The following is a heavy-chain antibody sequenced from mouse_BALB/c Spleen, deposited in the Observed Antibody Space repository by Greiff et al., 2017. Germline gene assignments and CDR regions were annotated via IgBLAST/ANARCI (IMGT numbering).Heavy chain of an antibody. D-gene: IGHD2-4*01. CDR2: ISSGSRTI. V-gene: IGHV5-17*02. CDR1: GFTFSSFG. Sequence: EVHLVESGGGLVQPGGSRKLSCAASGFTFSSFGMHWVRQAPEKGLEWVAYISSGSRTIYYADTVKGRFTISRDNPKNTLFLQMTSLRSEDTAMYYCARGGDYDVRAMDYWGQGTSVTVSS. CDR3: ARGGDYDVRAMDY. J-gene: IGHJ4*01.